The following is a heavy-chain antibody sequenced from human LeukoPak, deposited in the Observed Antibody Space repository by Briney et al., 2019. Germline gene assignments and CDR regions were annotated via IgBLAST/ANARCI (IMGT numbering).Heavy chain of an antibody. V-gene: IGHV4-39*01. J-gene: IGHJ5*02. D-gene: IGHD3-10*01. CDR2: IYYSGST. CDR3: ARHILPRGRLDP. CDR1: GGSISSSSYY. Sequence: PSETLSLTCTVSGGSISSSSYYWGWIRQPPGKGLEWIGSIYYSGSTYYNPSLKSRVTISVDTSKNQFSLKLSSVTAADTAVYYCARHILPRGRLDPWGQGTLVTVSS.